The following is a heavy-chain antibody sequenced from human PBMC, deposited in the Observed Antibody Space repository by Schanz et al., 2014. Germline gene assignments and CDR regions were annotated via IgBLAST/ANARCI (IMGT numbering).Heavy chain of an antibody. V-gene: IGHV1-69*02. CDR3: ASSGAGYSSSCDFDY. CDR2: IIPILGIA. CDR1: GGTFSTYT. Sequence: QVQLVQSGAEVKKPGSSVKVSCKASGGTFSTYTISWVRQAPGQGLEWMGRIIPILGIANYAQKFQGKVSITADKSTFTASIDVSSLRSEDTAVYYCASSGAGYSSSCDFDYWGQGPLVTVSS. J-gene: IGHJ4*02. D-gene: IGHD6-13*01.